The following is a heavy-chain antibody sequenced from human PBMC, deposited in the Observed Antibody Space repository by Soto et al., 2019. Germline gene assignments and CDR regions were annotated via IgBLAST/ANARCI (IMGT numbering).Heavy chain of an antibody. CDR1: GFTVSSNY. CDR3: ARVGIAAIDAFDI. J-gene: IGHJ3*02. V-gene: IGHV3-66*01. D-gene: IGHD6-13*01. Sequence: GGSLRLSCAASGFTVSSNYMSWVRQAPGKGLEWVSVIYSGGSTYYADSVKGRFTISRDNSKNTLYLQMNSLRAEDTAVYYCARVGIAAIDAFDIWGQGTMVTVSS. CDR2: IYSGGST.